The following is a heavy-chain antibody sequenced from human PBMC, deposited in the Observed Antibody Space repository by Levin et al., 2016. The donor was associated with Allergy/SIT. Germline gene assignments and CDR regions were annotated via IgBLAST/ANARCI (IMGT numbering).Heavy chain of an antibody. Sequence: GESLKISCAASGFTFSSYGMHWVRQAPGKGLEWVAVISYDGSNKYYADSVKGRFTISRDNSKNTLYLQMNSLRAEDTAVYYCARDRRSQAPKPYYYGMDVWGQGTTVTVSS. CDR3: ARDRRSQAPKPYYYGMDV. J-gene: IGHJ6*02. V-gene: IGHV3-30*03. CDR2: ISYDGSNK. CDR1: GFTFSSYG.